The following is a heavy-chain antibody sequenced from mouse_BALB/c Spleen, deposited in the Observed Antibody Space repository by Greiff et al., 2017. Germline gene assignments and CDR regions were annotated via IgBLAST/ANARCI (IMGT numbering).Heavy chain of an antibody. CDR1: GYTFTSYW. CDR2: INPSNGRT. CDR3: ARNAWFAY. J-gene: IGHJ3*01. V-gene: IGHV1S81*02. Sequence: QVQLQQPGAELVKPRASVKLSCKASGYTFTSYWMHWVKQRPGQGLEWIGEINPSNGRTNYNEKFKSKATLTVDKSSSTAYMQLSSLTSEDSAVYYCARNAWFAYWGQGTLVTVSA.